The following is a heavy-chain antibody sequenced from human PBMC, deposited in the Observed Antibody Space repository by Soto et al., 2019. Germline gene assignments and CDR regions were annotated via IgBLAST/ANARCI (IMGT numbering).Heavy chain of an antibody. CDR3: ARADYGGDYFDC. CDR1: GFTFSSYA. J-gene: IGHJ4*02. Sequence: QVQLVESGGGVVQPGRSLRLSCAASGFTFSSYAMHWVRQAPGKGLEWVAVISYDGSNKYYADSVKGRFTISRDNSKNTLYLQMNSLRAEDTAVYYCARADYGGDYFDCWGQGTLVTVSS. CDR2: ISYDGSNK. V-gene: IGHV3-30-3*01. D-gene: IGHD4-17*01.